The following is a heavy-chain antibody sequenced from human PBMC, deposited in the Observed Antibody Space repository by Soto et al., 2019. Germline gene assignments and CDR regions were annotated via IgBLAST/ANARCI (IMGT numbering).Heavy chain of an antibody. CDR3: ARDQVVRRQLYEFGMDV. D-gene: IGHD2-2*02. CDR2: ISAYNGNT. J-gene: IGHJ6*02. CDR1: GYTSTSYC. V-gene: IGHV1-18*04. Sequence: ASVKVSCKASGYTSTSYCMSWVRHAPGQELECMGWISAYNGNTNYAQKLEGRVTMTTDTSTRTAYMELRSLRSDNTAVYYCARDQVVRRQLYEFGMDVWGQGTTVTVSS.